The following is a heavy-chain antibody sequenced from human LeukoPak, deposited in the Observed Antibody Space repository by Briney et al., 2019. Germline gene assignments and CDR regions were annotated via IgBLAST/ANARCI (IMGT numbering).Heavy chain of an antibody. V-gene: IGHV4-39*01. D-gene: IGHD3-10*01. CDR2: MYYSGGSGST. J-gene: IGHJ4*02. Sequence: SETLSLTCTVSGGSISSGRYFWGWIRQPPGKGLEWIGSMYYSGGSGSTYYTPSLKSRVTISVDTSKNHFSLKVNSMTAADTAVYYCARHQTNYYGSGSSPDYWGQGTLVTVSS. CDR1: GGSISSGRYF. CDR3: ARHQTNYYGSGSSPDY.